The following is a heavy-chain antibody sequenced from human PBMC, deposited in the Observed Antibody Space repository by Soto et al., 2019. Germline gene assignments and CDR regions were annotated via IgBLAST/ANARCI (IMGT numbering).Heavy chain of an antibody. CDR3: AIGLVADHRDPLDY. V-gene: IGHV4-59*12. Sequence: SETLSLTCTVSGCSISIYYWSWIRQPPGKGLEWIGYIYYSGSTNYNPSLKSRVTISVDTSKNQFSLKLSSVTAADTAVYYCAIGLVADHRDPLDYWGQGTLVTVSS. CDR2: IYYSGST. J-gene: IGHJ4*02. D-gene: IGHD4-17*01. CDR1: GCSISIYY.